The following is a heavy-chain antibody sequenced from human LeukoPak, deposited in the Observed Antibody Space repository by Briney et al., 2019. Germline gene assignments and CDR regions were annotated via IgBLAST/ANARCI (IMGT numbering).Heavy chain of an antibody. CDR3: ATDLDYYDSSGIDY. CDR1: GYTFTSYG. J-gene: IGHJ4*02. V-gene: IGHV1-18*01. Sequence: GASVKVSCKASGYTFTSYGISWVRQAPGQGLEWMGWISAYNGNTNYAQKLQGRVTMTRDTSTSTVYMELSSLRSEDTAVYYCATDLDYYDSSGIDYWGQGTLVTVSS. D-gene: IGHD3-22*01. CDR2: ISAYNGNT.